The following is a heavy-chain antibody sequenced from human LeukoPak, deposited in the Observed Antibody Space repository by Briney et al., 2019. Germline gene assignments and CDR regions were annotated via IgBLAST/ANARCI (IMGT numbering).Heavy chain of an antibody. CDR2: INWNGGST. Sequence: PGGSLRLSCAASGFTFDDYGMSWARQAPGKGMEWVSGINWNGGSTGYADSVKGRFTISRDNAKNSLYLQMNSLRAEDTALYYCARGPGSGSYCLVFWGQGTLVTVSS. D-gene: IGHD3-10*01. J-gene: IGHJ4*02. CDR1: GFTFDDYG. V-gene: IGHV3-20*04. CDR3: ARGPGSGSYCLVF.